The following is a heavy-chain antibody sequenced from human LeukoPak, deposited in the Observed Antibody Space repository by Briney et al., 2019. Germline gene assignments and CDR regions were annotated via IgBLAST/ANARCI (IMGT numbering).Heavy chain of an antibody. CDR2: VNLNSGGT. V-gene: IGHV1-2*02. CDR1: GYTFTDNY. Sequence: GASVNVSCKASGYTFTDNYMYWVRQATGQGPEWMGWVNLNSGGTQYVQKFQGRVTMTRDTSISTAYMELTSLTSDDTAMYFCARVALAGSRIHLLDNWGQGTLVTVSS. J-gene: IGHJ4*02. CDR3: ARVALAGSRIHLLDN. D-gene: IGHD5-18*01.